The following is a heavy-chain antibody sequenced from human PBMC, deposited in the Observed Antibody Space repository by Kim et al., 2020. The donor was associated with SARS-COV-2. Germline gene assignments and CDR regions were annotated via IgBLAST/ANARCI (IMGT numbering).Heavy chain of an antibody. Sequence: SETLSLTCTVSGGSISSYKWSWIRQPAGKGLEWVGRIYIGGNTNYNPSLKSRVTMSVDTSKNQFSLKLTSVTAADTAVYYCARETGTPHLFDYWGQGTLVTVSS. J-gene: IGHJ4*02. CDR1: GGSISSYK. D-gene: IGHD1-7*01. V-gene: IGHV4-4*07. CDR2: IYIGGNT. CDR3: ARETGTPHLFDY.